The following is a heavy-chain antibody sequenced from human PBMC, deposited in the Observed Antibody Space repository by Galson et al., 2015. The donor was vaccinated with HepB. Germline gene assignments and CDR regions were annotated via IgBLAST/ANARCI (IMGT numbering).Heavy chain of an antibody. D-gene: IGHD3-3*01. Sequence: SVKVSCKASGYTFTDYVVNWVRQAPGQGLEWMGWMNTNTGKPTYAPGFAGRLVFSLDTSVTTAYRQISSLETDDTAVYYCARSPLRFLDWLPYYAYYYRDVWGEGTTVTVSS. J-gene: IGHJ6*03. V-gene: IGHV7-4-1*02. CDR1: GYTFTDYV. CDR3: ARSPLRFLDWLPYYAYYYRDV. CDR2: MNTNTGKP.